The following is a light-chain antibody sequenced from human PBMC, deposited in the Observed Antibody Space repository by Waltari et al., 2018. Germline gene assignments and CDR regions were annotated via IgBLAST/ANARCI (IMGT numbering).Light chain of an antibody. CDR1: QSLDLTSGKNH. Sequence: DVVLTQSQLSLPVTPGQPAAISCRSSQSLDLTSGKNHLLWLQQKPGQPPRRLIYQVSIRDSGVPDRFSGSGAGTEFTLSISRVEAEDVGIYYCVQGSHWPLTFGGGTKVEIK. J-gene: IGKJ4*01. CDR2: QVS. CDR3: VQGSHWPLT. V-gene: IGKV2-30*02.